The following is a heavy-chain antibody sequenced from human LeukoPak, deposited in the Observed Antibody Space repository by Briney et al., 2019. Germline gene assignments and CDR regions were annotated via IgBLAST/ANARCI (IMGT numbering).Heavy chain of an antibody. D-gene: IGHD3-22*01. V-gene: IGHV1-46*01. Sequence: ASVKVSCKASGYTFTGYYMHWVRQAPGQGLEWMGVINPSGGSTSYAQKFQGRVTMTRDTSTSTVYMELSSLRFEDTAVYYCARDRGLGYNDNSGYYFEDYWGQGTLVTVSS. CDR2: INPSGGST. CDR1: GYTFTGYY. CDR3: ARDRGLGYNDNSGYYFEDY. J-gene: IGHJ4*02.